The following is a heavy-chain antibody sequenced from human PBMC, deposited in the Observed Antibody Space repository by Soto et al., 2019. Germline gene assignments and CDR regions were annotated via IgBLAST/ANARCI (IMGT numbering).Heavy chain of an antibody. CDR3: ATMGTTTGSYYFYY. J-gene: IGHJ4*02. Sequence: PSETLSLTCPVSGGSISSGDYYWSWIRQPPGKGLEWIAFISYSGSTYYNPSLQSRVAMSVDTSRNQFSLRLSSVTAADTAVYYCATMGTTTGSYYFYYWGQGTLVTVSS. CDR2: ISYSGST. CDR1: GGSISSGDYY. V-gene: IGHV4-30-4*01. D-gene: IGHD1-26*01.